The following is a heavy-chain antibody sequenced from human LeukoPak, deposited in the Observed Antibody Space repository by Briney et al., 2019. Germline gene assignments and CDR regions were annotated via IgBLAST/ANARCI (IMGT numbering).Heavy chain of an antibody. D-gene: IGHD2-2*01. Sequence: GGSLRLSCTTSGFTFTNYGINWVRQAPGKGLEWVAAIWYDGSKTSYTDSVKGRFTVSRDISKNTVYLQMNGLKAEDTAVYYCARDDCSTTPCHAYWGQGTLVTVSS. CDR2: IWYDGSKT. CDR1: GFTFTNYG. V-gene: IGHV3-33*01. J-gene: IGHJ4*02. CDR3: ARDDCSTTPCHAY.